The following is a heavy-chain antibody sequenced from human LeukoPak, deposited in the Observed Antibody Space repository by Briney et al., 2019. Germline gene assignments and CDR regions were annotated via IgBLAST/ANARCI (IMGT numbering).Heavy chain of an antibody. CDR2: IKRKTDGGTT. J-gene: IGHJ4*02. D-gene: IGHD7-27*01. Sequence: GGSLRLSCAGSGFTFSSHWIGWVRQAPGKGLEWVGRIKRKTDGGTTDYAAPVKGRFTISRDDSKNTLYLQMNSLKTEDTAVYYCTTGNWGPYWGQGTLVTVSS. CDR1: GFTFSSHW. CDR3: TTGNWGPY. V-gene: IGHV3-15*01.